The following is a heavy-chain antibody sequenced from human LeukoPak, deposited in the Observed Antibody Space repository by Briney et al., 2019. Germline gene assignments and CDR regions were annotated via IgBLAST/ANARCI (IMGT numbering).Heavy chain of an antibody. J-gene: IGHJ4*02. CDR2: IWYDGSNK. CDR1: GFTFSSYA. CDR3: ARVGYSYGSYYFDY. V-gene: IGHV3-33*08. Sequence: GGSLRLSCAASGFTFSSYAMHWVRQAPGKGLEWVAVIWYDGSNKYYADSVKGRFTISRDNSKNTLYLQMNSLRAEDTAVYYCARVGYSYGSYYFDYWGQGTLVTVSS. D-gene: IGHD5-18*01.